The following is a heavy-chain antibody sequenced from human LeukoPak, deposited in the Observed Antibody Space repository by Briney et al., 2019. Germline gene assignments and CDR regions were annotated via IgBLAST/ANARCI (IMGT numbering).Heavy chain of an antibody. J-gene: IGHJ4*02. D-gene: IGHD3-22*01. CDR1: GFTFSSYA. CDR3: ARYRVVVITNKNYYFDY. CDR2: ISGSGGST. V-gene: IGHV3-23*01. Sequence: GGSLRLSCAASGFTFSSYATSWVRQAPGKGLEWVSAISGSGGSTYYADSVKGRFTISRDNSKNTLYLQMNSLRAEDTAVYYCARYRVVVITNKNYYFDYWGQGTLVTVSS.